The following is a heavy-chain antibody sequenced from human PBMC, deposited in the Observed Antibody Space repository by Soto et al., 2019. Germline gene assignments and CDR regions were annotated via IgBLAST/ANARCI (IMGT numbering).Heavy chain of an antibody. CDR1: GYTFTSYG. Sequence: GASVKVSCKASGYTFTSYGISWVRQAPGQGLEWMGWISAYNGNTNYAQKLQGRVTMTTDTSTSTAYMELSSLRSEDTAVYYCARAVTYYDILTGPGGFDPWGQGTLVTVSS. CDR2: ISAYNGNT. CDR3: ARAVTYYDILTGPGGFDP. J-gene: IGHJ5*02. D-gene: IGHD3-9*01. V-gene: IGHV1-18*01.